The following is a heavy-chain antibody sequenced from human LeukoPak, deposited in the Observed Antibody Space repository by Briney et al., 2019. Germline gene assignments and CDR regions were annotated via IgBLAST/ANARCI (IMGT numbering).Heavy chain of an antibody. D-gene: IGHD5-24*01. V-gene: IGHV3-74*01. CDR3: ARSSGMANWFDP. CDR2: INSDGSST. Sequence: PGGSLRLSCAASGFTFSSYWMHWVRQAPGKGLVWVSRINSDGSSTSNADSVKGRFTISRDNAKNTLYLQMNSLRAEDTAVYYCARSSGMANWFDPWGQGTLATVSS. J-gene: IGHJ5*02. CDR1: GFTFSSYW.